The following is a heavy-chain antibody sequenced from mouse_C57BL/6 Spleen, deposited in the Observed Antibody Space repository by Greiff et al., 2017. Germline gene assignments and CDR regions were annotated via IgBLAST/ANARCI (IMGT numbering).Heavy chain of an antibody. D-gene: IGHD1-1*01. CDR1: GFNIKNTY. V-gene: IGHV14-3*01. CDR2: IDPANGNT. Sequence: VQLKESVAELVRPGASVKLSCTASGFNIKNTYMHWVKQRPEQGLEWIGRIDPANGNTKYAPKFQGKATITADTSSNTAYLQLSSLTSEDTAIYYCASSDYYYGSSYVGAMDYWGQGTSVTVSS. CDR3: ASSDYYYGSSYVGAMDY. J-gene: IGHJ4*01.